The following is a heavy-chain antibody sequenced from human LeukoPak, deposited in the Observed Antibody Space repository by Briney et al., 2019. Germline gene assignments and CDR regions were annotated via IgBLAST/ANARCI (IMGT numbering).Heavy chain of an antibody. J-gene: IGHJ4*02. CDR3: ARGNSGWYGLDY. V-gene: IGHV5-51*01. CDR2: IYPGGSDT. CDR1: GYRFSNHW. Sequence: GESLKISCKGSGYRFSNHWIGWVRQMPGKGLEWMGFIYPGGSDTRYSPSFQGQVTISVDKSISTAYLQWSSLKASDTAMYYCARGNSGWYGLDYWGQGTLVTVSS. D-gene: IGHD6-19*01.